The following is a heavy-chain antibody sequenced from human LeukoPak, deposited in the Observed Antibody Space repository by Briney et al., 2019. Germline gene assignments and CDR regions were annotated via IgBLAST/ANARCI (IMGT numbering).Heavy chain of an antibody. V-gene: IGHV4-61*02. CDR2: IYTSGST. D-gene: IGHD3-22*01. CDR1: GGSISSGSYY. CDR3: ARGRYYDSSGYYLDY. Sequence: SETLSLTCTVSGGSISSGSYYWSWIRQPAGKGLEWIGRIYTSGSTNYNPSLKSRVTISVDTSKNQFSLKLTSVTAADAAVYYCARGRYYDSSGYYLDYWGQGTLVTVSS. J-gene: IGHJ4*02.